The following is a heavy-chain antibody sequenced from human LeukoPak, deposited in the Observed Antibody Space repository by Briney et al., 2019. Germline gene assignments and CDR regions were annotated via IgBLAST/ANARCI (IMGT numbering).Heavy chain of an antibody. CDR3: ARDMTYYYYVMDV. J-gene: IGHJ6*02. Sequence: GGSLRLSCAASGFTVSSNYMTWVRQAPGKGLEWVSVIYSGGSTYYADSVKGRFTISRDNSKNTLYLRMNSLRAEDTAVYYCARDMTYYYYVMDVWGQGTTVTVSS. D-gene: IGHD3-16*01. CDR2: IYSGGST. CDR1: GFTVSSNY. V-gene: IGHV3-53*01.